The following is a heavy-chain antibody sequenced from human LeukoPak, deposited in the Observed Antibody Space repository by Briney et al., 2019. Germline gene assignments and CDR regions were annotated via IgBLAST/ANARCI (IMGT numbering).Heavy chain of an antibody. V-gene: IGHV4-59*12. CDR2: IYYSGST. D-gene: IGHD2-2*01. J-gene: IGHJ5*02. CDR1: GGSISSYY. CDR3: ARDGFVVVPAAIYNWFDP. Sequence: SETLSLTCTVSGGSISSYYWSWIRQPPGKGLEWIGYIYYSGSTNYNPSLKSRVTISVDTSKNQFSLKLSSVTAADTAVYYCARDGFVVVPAAIYNWFDPWGQGTLVTVSS.